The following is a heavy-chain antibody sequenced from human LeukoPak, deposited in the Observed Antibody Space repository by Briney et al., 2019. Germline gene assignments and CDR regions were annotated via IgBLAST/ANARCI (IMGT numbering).Heavy chain of an antibody. D-gene: IGHD5-12*01. J-gene: IGHJ4*02. CDR2: IYYSGST. V-gene: IGHV4-31*03. Sequence: SQTLSLTCTVSGGSISSGGYYWSWIRQHQGKGLEWIGYIYYSGSTYYNPSLKSRVTISVDTSKNQFSLKLSSVTAADTAVYYCARDLRGYDRGSYFDYWGQGTLVTVSS. CDR1: GGSISSGGYY. CDR3: ARDLRGYDRGSYFDY.